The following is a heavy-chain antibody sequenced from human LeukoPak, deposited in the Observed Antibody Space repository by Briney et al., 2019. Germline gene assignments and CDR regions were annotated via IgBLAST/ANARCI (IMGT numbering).Heavy chain of an antibody. CDR3: AKGARGYFDY. J-gene: IGHJ4*02. V-gene: IGHV3-23*01. CDR1: GFTFSSYG. Sequence: GGSLRLSCAASGFTFSSYGMSWVRQAPGKGLEWVSAISGSGGSTYYADSVKGRFTVSRDNSKNTLYLQMNSLRVEDTAVYYCAKGARGYFDYWGQGTLVIVSA. CDR2: ISGSGGST. D-gene: IGHD3-10*01.